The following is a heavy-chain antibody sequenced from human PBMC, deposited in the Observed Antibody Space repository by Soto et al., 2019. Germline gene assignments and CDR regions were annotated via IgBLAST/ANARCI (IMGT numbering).Heavy chain of an antibody. CDR1: GFTFNKAW. D-gene: IGHD3-10*01. CDR2: IKSKNDDGTV. J-gene: IGHJ4*02. Sequence: GGSLRLSCAASGFTFNKAWMTWVRQAPGKGLEWVGRIKSKNDDGTVDYAAAVKGRFTISRDDSRNIVYLQMNSLKTEDTAVYFCTRPENWFGGHFYYWGQGTLVTVSS. CDR3: TRPENWFGGHFYY. V-gene: IGHV3-15*01.